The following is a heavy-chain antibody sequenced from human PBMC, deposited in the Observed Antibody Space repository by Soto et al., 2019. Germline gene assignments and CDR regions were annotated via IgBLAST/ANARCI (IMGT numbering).Heavy chain of an antibody. CDR3: ARGGERNNWFDP. Sequence: SETLSLTCTGSGGSISSGDYYWSWIRQPPGKGLEWIGYIYYSGSTYYNPSLKSRVTISVDTSKNQFSLKLSSVTAADTAVYYCARGGERNNWFDPWGQGTLVTVSS. J-gene: IGHJ5*02. CDR1: GGSISSGDYY. V-gene: IGHV4-30-4*01. D-gene: IGHD7-27*01. CDR2: IYYSGST.